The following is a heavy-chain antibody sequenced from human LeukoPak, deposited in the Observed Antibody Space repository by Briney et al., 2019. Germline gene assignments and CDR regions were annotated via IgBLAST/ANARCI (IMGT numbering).Heavy chain of an antibody. CDR2: ISYDGSNK. Sequence: PGGSLRLSCAASGFTFSSYGMHWVRQAPGKGLEWVAVISYDGSNKYYADSVKGRFTISRDNSKNTLYLQMSSLRAEDTAVYYCAKDSNVVVPAAVWDYWGQGTLVTVSS. CDR3: AKDSNVVVPAAVWDY. V-gene: IGHV3-30*18. J-gene: IGHJ4*02. CDR1: GFTFSSYG. D-gene: IGHD2-2*01.